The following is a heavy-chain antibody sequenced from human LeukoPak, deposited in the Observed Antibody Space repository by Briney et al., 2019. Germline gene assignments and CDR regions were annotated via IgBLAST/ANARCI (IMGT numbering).Heavy chain of an antibody. CDR3: ARGRRDGLLYYFDY. Sequence: SETLSLTCAVYGGSFSGYYWSWIRQPPGKGLEWIGYIYYSGSTNYNPSLKSRVTISVDTSKNQFSLKLSSVTAADTAVYYCARGRRDGLLYYFDYWGQGTLVTVSS. V-gene: IGHV4-59*01. CDR1: GGSFSGYY. J-gene: IGHJ4*02. CDR2: IYYSGST. D-gene: IGHD5-24*01.